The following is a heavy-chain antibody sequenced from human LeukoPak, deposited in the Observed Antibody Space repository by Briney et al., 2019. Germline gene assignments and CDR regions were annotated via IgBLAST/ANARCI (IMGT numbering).Heavy chain of an antibody. D-gene: IGHD3-22*01. Sequence: SETLSLTCTVSGGSISSYYWSWIRQPPGKGLEWIGYIYYSGSTIYNPSLKSRVTISVDTSKNQFSLKLSSVTAADTAVYYCARFDPPGYSTTGGIDYWGQGTLVTVSS. CDR3: ARFDPPGYSTTGGIDY. CDR2: IYYSGST. CDR1: GGSISSYY. J-gene: IGHJ4*02. V-gene: IGHV4-59*01.